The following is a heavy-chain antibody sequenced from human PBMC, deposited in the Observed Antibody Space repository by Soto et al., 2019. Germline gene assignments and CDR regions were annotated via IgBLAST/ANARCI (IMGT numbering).Heavy chain of an antibody. CDR1: GYKVPTWHNFTSYW. J-gene: IGHJ6*02. D-gene: IGHD3-3*01. V-gene: IGHV5-51*01. CDR3: ARLGFNYDFLSGYYNVHHSYGMDV. CDR2: IYPGDSDT. Sequence: PGESLKISCMGSGYKVPTWHNFTSYWIAWVRQMPGEGLEWMGIIYPGDSDTRYSPSFQGQVTISADKSINSVYLQWSSLKASDTATYYCARLGFNYDFLSGYYNVHHSYGMDVWGQGTTVTVSS.